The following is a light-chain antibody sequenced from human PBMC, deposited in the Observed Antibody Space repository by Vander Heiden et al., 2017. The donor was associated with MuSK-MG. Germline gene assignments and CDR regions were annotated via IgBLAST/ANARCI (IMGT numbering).Light chain of an antibody. V-gene: IGKV1-8*01. Sequence: AIRMTQSPSSFSASTGDRVTITCRASQGISSYLAWYQQKPGKAPKLLIYAASTLQSGVPPRFSGRGSGSDFTLTISCLQSEDFATYYCRQDDSSPRTFGQGTKVEIK. J-gene: IGKJ1*01. CDR2: AAS. CDR3: RQDDSSPRT. CDR1: QGISSY.